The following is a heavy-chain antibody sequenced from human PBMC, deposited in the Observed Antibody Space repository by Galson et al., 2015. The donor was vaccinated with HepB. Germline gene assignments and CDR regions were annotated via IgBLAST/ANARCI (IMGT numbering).Heavy chain of an antibody. CDR1: GFTVSSNY. J-gene: IGHJ5*02. V-gene: IGHV3-66*01. D-gene: IGHD3-9*01. Sequence: SLRLSCATSGFTVSSNYMSWVRQAPGKGLEWVSVIYSGGSTYYADSVKGRFTISRDNSKNTLYLQMNSLRAEDTAVYYCARSNLDIWWFDPWGQGTLVTVSS. CDR2: IYSGGST. CDR3: ARSNLDIWWFDP.